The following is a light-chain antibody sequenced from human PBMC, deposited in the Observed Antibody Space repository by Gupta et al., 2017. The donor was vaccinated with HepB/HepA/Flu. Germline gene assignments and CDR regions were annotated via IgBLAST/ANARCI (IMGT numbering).Light chain of an antibody. CDR1: QSLLHSNGFNY. V-gene: IGKV2-28*01. Sequence: DIVMTQSPLSLPVTPGEPASISCRSNQSLLHSNGFNYLDWYLQKPGQSPQLLIYLGFNRASGVPDRFSGSGSGTDFTLKISRVEAEDVGIYYCMQALQTPLFGGGTKVEIK. CDR3: MQALQTPL. J-gene: IGKJ4*01. CDR2: LGF.